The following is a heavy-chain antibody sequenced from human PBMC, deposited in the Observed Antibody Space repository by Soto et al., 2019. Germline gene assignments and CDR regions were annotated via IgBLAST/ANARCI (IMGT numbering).Heavy chain of an antibody. Sequence: PGGSLRLSCTASGFTFSSYAMSWVRQAPGKGLEWVSSISGSGGGTYYADSVQGRFTFSRDNSKNTLYLQMTSLRAEDTAVYYCAKFGMATTKRSPPYYIDYWGQGALVTVSS. CDR2: ISGSGGGT. D-gene: IGHD1-1*01. CDR3: AKFGMATTKRSPPYYIDY. J-gene: IGHJ4*02. V-gene: IGHV3-23*01. CDR1: GFTFSSYA.